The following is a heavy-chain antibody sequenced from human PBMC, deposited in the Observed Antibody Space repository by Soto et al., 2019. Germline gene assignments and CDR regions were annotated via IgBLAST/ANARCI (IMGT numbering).Heavy chain of an antibody. V-gene: IGHV1-2*02. CDR2: INPNSGGT. Sequence: ASVKVSCKASGNTFTGYYMHWVRQAPGQGLEWMGWINPNSGGTNYAQKFQGRVTMTRDTSISTAYMELSRLRSDDTAVYYCARVQLWPHYLDDYWGQGTLVTVSS. J-gene: IGHJ4*02. D-gene: IGHD5-18*01. CDR1: GNTFTGYY. CDR3: ARVQLWPHYLDDY.